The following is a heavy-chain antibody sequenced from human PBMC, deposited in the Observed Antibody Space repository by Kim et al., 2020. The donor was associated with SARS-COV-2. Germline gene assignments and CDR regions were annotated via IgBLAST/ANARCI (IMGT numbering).Heavy chain of an antibody. Sequence: ASVKVSCKASGYTFTTHAINWLRQAPGQGFEWMGRIDTHTGNPTYAQGFKGRFVFSLATSIRTAYLQISSLEAGDTAVYFCARDGHDILTHYTFHYYGMDVWGQGTTVTVSS. V-gene: IGHV7-4-1*01. D-gene: IGHD3-9*01. J-gene: IGHJ6*02. CDR1: GYTFTTHA. CDR3: ARDGHDILTHYTFHYYGMDV. CDR2: IDTHTGNP.